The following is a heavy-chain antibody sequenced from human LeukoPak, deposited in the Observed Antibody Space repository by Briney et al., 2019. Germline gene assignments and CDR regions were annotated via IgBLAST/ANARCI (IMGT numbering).Heavy chain of an antibody. CDR3: ARGPLGDEFADAFDI. CDR2: IYYSGST. Sequence: SETLSLTCTVSGGSISTYYWSWIRQPPGKGLEWIGYIYYSGSTNYNPSLKSRVTISVDTSKNQFSLKLSSVTAADTAVYYCARGPLGDEFADAFDIWGQGTMVTVS. CDR1: GGSISTYY. D-gene: IGHD4-17*01. J-gene: IGHJ3*02. V-gene: IGHV4-59*01.